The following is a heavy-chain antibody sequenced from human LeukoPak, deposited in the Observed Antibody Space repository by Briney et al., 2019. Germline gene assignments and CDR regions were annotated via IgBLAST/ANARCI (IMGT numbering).Heavy chain of an antibody. J-gene: IGHJ4*02. V-gene: IGHV1-8*01. CDR2: MNPNSGNT. CDR1: GYTFTSYD. D-gene: IGHD6-13*01. Sequence: ASVKVSCKASGYTFTSYDINWVRQAPGQGLEWMGWMNPNSGNTVCAQKFQGRVTMTRNTSISTAYMELSSLRSEDTAVYYCARDYVLAAAGYWGQGTLVTVSS. CDR3: ARDYVLAAAGY.